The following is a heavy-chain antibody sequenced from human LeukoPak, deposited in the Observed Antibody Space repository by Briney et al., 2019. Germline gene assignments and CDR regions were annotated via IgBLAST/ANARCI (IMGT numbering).Heavy chain of an antibody. V-gene: IGHV3-74*01. CDR1: GFSFSTQR. CDR2: INIDERIT. J-gene: IGHJ4*02. D-gene: IGHD2-15*01. Sequence: PGGSLRLSCAASGFSFSTQRMHWVRQAPGKGLVWVSYINIDERITGYADSVKGRFTISRDNAKNTLYLQMNSLRVEDTAVYYCAKGSGSSCYSPCDYWGQGILVTVSS. CDR3: AKGSGSSCYSPCDY.